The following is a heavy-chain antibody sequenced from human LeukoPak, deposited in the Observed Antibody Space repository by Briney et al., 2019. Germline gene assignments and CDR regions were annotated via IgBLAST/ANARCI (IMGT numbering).Heavy chain of an antibody. J-gene: IGHJ6*03. V-gene: IGHV3-11*01. D-gene: IGHD3-10*01. Sequence: GGSLTLSCAASGFTFSDYYMSWLRQAPGKGLEWVSYISSGGSTIYYADSVKGRFTISRDNAKNSLYLQMNSRRAEATAVYYCARHGSGNYYDYYYMDVWGKGTTVTISS. CDR2: ISSGGSTI. CDR3: ARHGSGNYYDYYYMDV. CDR1: GFTFSDYY.